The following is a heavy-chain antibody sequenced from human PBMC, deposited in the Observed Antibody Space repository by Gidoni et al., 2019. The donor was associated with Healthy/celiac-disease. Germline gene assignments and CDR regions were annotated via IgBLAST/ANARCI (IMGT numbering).Heavy chain of an antibody. CDR1: GGSISSSSYY. Sequence: QLQLQESGPGLVKPSETLSLTCTVSGGSISSSSYYWGWIRQPPGKGLEWIGSIYYSGSTYYNPSLKSRVTISVDTSKNQFSLKLSSVTAADTAVYYCARHSSGYYLRTGWFDPWGQGTLVTVSS. CDR2: IYYSGST. D-gene: IGHD3-22*01. J-gene: IGHJ5*02. CDR3: ARHSSGYYLRTGWFDP. V-gene: IGHV4-39*01.